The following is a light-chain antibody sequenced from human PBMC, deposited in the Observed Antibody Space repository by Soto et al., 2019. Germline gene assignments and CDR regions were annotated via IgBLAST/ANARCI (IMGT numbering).Light chain of an antibody. Sequence: QSALTQPPSASGSPGRSVTISCTGTSSDVGGYDYVSWFQQVPGTAPKAMIYEVSSRPSGVSNRFSGSKSGNTASLTISGLQAEDEAYYYCSSYTTSTSFILFGGGTKLTVL. J-gene: IGLJ2*01. CDR2: EVS. CDR3: SSYTTSTSFIL. CDR1: SSDVGGYDY. V-gene: IGLV2-14*01.